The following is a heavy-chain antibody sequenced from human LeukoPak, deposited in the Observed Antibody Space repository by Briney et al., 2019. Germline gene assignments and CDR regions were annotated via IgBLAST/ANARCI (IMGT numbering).Heavy chain of an antibody. CDR3: ARDLERITMVRGVGDY. V-gene: IGHV1-18*01. Sequence: GASVKVSCTASGYTFTSYGISWVRQAPGQGLEWMGRISAYNGNTNYAQNLQGRVTMTTDTSTSTAYMELRSLRYDDTAVYYCARDLERITMVRGVGDYWGQGTLVTVSS. D-gene: IGHD3-10*01. J-gene: IGHJ4*02. CDR1: GYTFTSYG. CDR2: ISAYNGNT.